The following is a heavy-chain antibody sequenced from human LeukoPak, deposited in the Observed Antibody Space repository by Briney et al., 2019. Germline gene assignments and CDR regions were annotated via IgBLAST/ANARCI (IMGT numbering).Heavy chain of an antibody. Sequence: PSETLSLTCAVSGGSISSSNWWSWVRQPPGKGLEWIGEMYHSGSTNYNPSLKSRVTMSVDKSKNQFSLKVSSVTAADTAVYYCARGQYSGSCFDNWGQGSLVTVSS. CDR3: ARGQYSGSCFDN. J-gene: IGHJ4*02. V-gene: IGHV4-4*02. D-gene: IGHD1-26*01. CDR2: MYHSGST. CDR1: GGSISSSNW.